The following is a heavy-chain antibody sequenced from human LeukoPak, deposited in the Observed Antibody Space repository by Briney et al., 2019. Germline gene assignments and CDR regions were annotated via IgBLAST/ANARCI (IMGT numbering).Heavy chain of an antibody. J-gene: IGHJ3*02. CDR1: GFTFSIYG. D-gene: IGHD4-17*01. CDR2: IRYDGNNK. V-gene: IGHV3-30*02. CDR3: AKGYGDLVAFDI. Sequence: PGGSLRLSCAASGFTFSIYGMDWVRQAPGKGLEWVAFIRYDGNNKDYADFVKGRFTISRDNSKNTLYLQMNSLRVEDTAVYYCAKGYGDLVAFDIWGQGTMVTVSS.